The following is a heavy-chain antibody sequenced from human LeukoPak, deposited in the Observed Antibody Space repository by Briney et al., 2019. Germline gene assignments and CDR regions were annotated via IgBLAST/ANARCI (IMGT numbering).Heavy chain of an antibody. D-gene: IGHD3-22*01. J-gene: IGHJ3*02. CDR2: IIPIFGTA. CDR1: GGTFSSYA. Sequence: ASVKVSCKASGGTFSSYAISWVRQAPGQGLEWMGGIIPIFGTANYAQKFQGRVTITADESTSTAYMELSSLRSEDTAVYYCATDYYDSSGYPDAFDIWGQGTMVTVSS. V-gene: IGHV1-69*01. CDR3: ATDYYDSSGYPDAFDI.